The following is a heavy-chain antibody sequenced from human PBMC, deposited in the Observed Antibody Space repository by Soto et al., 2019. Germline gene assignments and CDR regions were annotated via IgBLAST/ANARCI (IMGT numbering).Heavy chain of an antibody. CDR3: VKDDGGYPSTAPH. CDR2: ISGSGDRT. Sequence: EVQLLESGGGLVQPGGSLRLSCAASGITISNYPMSWARQAPGKGLDWVSGISGSGDRTYYADSAKGRFTISKDISKNSLSLQLDSLRVEDTAVYFCVKDDGGYPSTAPHWGQGTLVTVSS. D-gene: IGHD3-22*01. CDR1: GITISNYP. V-gene: IGHV3-23*01. J-gene: IGHJ4*02.